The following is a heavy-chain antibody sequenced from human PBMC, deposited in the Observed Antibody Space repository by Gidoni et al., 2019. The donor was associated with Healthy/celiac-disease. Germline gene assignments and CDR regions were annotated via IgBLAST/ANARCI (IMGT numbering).Heavy chain of an antibody. V-gene: IGHV1-18*04. CDR1: GYTFTSYG. CDR3: VGPHFDY. Sequence: QVRLVLSSAEGKKPGAFATSSCKDSGYTFTSYGISWLRQCPGQGLEWMGWISAYNGNTNYAQKLQGRVTMTTDTSTSTAYMELRSLSSDDTAVYYCVGPHFDYWDQGTLVTVSS. D-gene: IGHD3-16*01. J-gene: IGHJ4*02. CDR2: ISAYNGNT.